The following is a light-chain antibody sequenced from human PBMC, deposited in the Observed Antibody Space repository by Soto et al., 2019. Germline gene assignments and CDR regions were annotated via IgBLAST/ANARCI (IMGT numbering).Light chain of an antibody. CDR1: QTISSW. CDR3: QHYNSYSEA. J-gene: IGKJ1*01. V-gene: IGKV1-5*03. Sequence: DIQMTQSPSTLSGSVGDRVTITCRASQTISSWLAGYQQKPGKAPKLLIYKASNLKSGVPSRFSGSGSGTESTLTNSRLQHDEFATYYCQHYNSYSEALGQGTKVELK. CDR2: KAS.